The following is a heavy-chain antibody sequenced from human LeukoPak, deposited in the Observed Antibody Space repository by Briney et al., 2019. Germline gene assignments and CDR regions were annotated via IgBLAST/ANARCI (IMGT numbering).Heavy chain of an antibody. CDR3: ARDREGWFDP. CDR1: GGSISSGGYY. J-gene: IGHJ5*02. CDR2: IYYSGST. Sequence: TLSLTCTVSGGSISSGGYYWSWIRQHPGKGLEWIGYIYYSGSTYYNPSLKSRVTISVDTSKNQFSLKLSSVTAADTAVYYCARDREGWFDPWGQGTLVTVSS. V-gene: IGHV4-31*03.